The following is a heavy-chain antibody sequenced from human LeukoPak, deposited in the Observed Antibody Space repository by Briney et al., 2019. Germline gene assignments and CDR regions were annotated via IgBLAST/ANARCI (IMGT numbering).Heavy chain of an antibody. D-gene: IGHD2-2*01. CDR2: MSSSGSTI. CDR3: ARSILPAANAIDY. V-gene: IGHV3-11*04. J-gene: IGHJ4*02. CDR1: GFTSSDYY. Sequence: GGSLRLSCAASGFTSSDYYMNWIRQAPGKGLEWISYMSSSGSTISYADSVTGRFTVSRDNAKNSLYLQMNSLRAEDTAVYYCARSILPAANAIDYWGQGTLLTVSS.